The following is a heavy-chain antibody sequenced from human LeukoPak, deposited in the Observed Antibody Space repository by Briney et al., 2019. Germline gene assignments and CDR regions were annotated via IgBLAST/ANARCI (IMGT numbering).Heavy chain of an antibody. J-gene: IGHJ3*02. CDR3: ASGSGSYYSNDAFDI. D-gene: IGHD1-26*01. V-gene: IGHV1-2*06. Sequence: ASVKVSCKASGYTFTGYYMHWVRQAPGQGLEWVGRINPNSGGTNYAQKFQGRVTMTRDTSISTAYMELSRLRSDDTAVYYCASGSGSYYSNDAFDIWGQGTMVTVSS. CDR2: INPNSGGT. CDR1: GYTFTGYY.